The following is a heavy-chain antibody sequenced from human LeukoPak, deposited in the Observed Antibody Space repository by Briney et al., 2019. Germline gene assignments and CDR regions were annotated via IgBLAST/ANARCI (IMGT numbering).Heavy chain of an antibody. CDR1: GFTFSSYG. CDR3: AKDKVGSMGY. D-gene: IGHD3-10*01. CDR2: ISWDGGST. V-gene: IGHV3-43D*03. Sequence: GRSLRLSCAASGFTFSSYGMHWVRQAPGKGLEWVSLISWDGGSTYYADSMKGRFTISRDNSKNSLYLQMNSLRAEDTALYYCAKDKVGSMGYWGQGTLVTVSS. J-gene: IGHJ4*02.